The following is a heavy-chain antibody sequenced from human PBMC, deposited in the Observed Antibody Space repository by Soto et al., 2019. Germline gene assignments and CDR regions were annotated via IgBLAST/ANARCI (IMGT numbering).Heavy chain of an antibody. CDR2: INHSGST. J-gene: IGHJ4*01. Sequence: QVQLQQWGAGLLKPSETLSLTCAVYGGSFSGYYWSWIRQPPGKGLEWIGEINHSGSTNYNPSLKSRVTISVFTFKNQCSLLLSAVTAADTAVYYCASATMVRGFDYWGHRTLVTDFS. CDR3: ASATMVRGFDY. CDR1: GGSFSGYY. V-gene: IGHV4-34*01. D-gene: IGHD3-10*01.